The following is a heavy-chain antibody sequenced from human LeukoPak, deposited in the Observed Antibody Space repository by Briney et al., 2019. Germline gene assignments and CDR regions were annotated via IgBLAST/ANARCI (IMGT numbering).Heavy chain of an antibody. CDR3: VRRGDYSFGYPGLDY. V-gene: IGHV4-34*01. J-gene: IGHJ4*02. Sequence: SETLSLTCAVYGGSFSGYFWSWLRQSPGKGLEWIGEINYGGITNYNPSLKSRVSISIDKSKNQFFLKMNSVTAADTAVYYCVRRGDYSFGYPGLDYWGQGALVTVSS. CDR1: GGSFSGYF. D-gene: IGHD4-17*01. CDR2: INYGGIT.